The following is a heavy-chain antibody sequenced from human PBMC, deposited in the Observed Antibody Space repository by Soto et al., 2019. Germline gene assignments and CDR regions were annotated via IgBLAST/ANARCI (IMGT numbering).Heavy chain of an antibody. D-gene: IGHD2-21*02. CDR1: GGSLSGSY. CDR2: INHSGST. CDR3: AGPSLCGGDCFFFDF. J-gene: IGHJ4*02. Sequence: SETLSLTCAVYGGSLSGSYWSWIRQPPGKGLEWIGEINHSGSTNYNPSLKSRVTISADTSKNQFSLNLGSVTAAATAVYYCAGPSLCGGDCFFFDFWGQGTLVTVSS. V-gene: IGHV4-34*01.